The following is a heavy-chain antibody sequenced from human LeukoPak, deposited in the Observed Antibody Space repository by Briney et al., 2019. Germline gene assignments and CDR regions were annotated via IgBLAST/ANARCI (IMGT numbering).Heavy chain of an antibody. CDR1: GGSISSSNW. CDR3: ARAKITAADIDRPFDP. D-gene: IGHD6-13*01. Sequence: PSEALSLTCAVSGGSISSSNWWSWIRQPPGKGLEWIGEIYHSGSTNYNPSLKSRVTISVDKSKTQFSLKLSSVTAADTALYYCARAKITAADIDRPFDPWGQGTLVTVSS. CDR2: IYHSGST. J-gene: IGHJ5*02. V-gene: IGHV4-4*02.